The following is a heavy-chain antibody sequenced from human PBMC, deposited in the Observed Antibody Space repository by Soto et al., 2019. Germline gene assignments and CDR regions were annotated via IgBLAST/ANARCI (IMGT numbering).Heavy chain of an antibody. Sequence: QVQLQESGPGLVKPSETLSLTCTVSGGSISSYYWSWIRQPPGKGLEWIGFILYSGSTSYNPFLKTRVTISIDASEYQFSLKLNSVTAADSAVYYCASMIGDPVLSFDSWGQGNVVGVSS. V-gene: IGHV4-59*01. D-gene: IGHD3-10*02. CDR1: GGSISSYY. CDR2: ILYSGST. CDR3: ASMIGDPVLSFDS. J-gene: IGHJ5*01.